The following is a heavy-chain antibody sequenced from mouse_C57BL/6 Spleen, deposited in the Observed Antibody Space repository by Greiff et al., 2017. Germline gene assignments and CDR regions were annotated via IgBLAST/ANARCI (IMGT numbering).Heavy chain of an antibody. J-gene: IGHJ3*01. V-gene: IGHV1-39*01. D-gene: IGHD2-3*01. CDR1: GYSFTDYN. Sequence: QLQESGPELVKPGASVKISCKASGYSFTDYNMNWVKQSNGKSLEWIGVINPNYGTTSYNQKFKGKATLTVDQSSSTAYLQLNSLPSEASAVSSSSRGWYDGYFPFAYWVPPPLLTVS. CDR2: INPNYGTT. CDR3: SRGWYDGYFPFAY.